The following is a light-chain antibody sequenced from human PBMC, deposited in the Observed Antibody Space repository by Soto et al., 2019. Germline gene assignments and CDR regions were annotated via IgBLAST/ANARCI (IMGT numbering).Light chain of an antibody. CDR3: AAWEDSLSAGV. CDR2: RNN. CDR1: SSNIGSKY. J-gene: IGLJ3*02. V-gene: IGLV1-47*01. Sequence: QSVLTQPPSASWTPGQRVTISCSGSSSNIGSKYVYWYQQLPGTAPKLLIYRNNQRPSGVPDRFSGSKSGTSASLAISGLRSEDEADYYCAAWEDSLSAGVFGGGTKLTVL.